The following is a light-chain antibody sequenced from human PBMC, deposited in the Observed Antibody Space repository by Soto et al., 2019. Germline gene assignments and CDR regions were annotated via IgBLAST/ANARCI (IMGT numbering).Light chain of an antibody. Sequence: EIVLTQSPVNLSVSPGERVTLSCRASQYVSGHFAWYQQRPGQAPRLIISGVSTRATGVPARFSGSGSGTEFTLTINSLPSEVFAVYCCHQYHYWWTFGQGTKVDIK. J-gene: IGKJ1*01. CDR2: GVS. CDR3: HQYHYWWT. CDR1: QYVSGH. V-gene: IGKV3-15*01.